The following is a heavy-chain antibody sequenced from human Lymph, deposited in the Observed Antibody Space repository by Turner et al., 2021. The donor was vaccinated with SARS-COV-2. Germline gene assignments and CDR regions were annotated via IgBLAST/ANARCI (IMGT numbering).Heavy chain of an antibody. CDR1: GFTFDDYA. Sequence: EVQLVESGGGLVQPGMSLRLSCAASGFTFDDYAMHWVRQAPGKGLEWVSGINWSGGSIAYADSVKGRFTISRDNPKNSLYLQMNSLRAEDTAFYYCAKDLAGTYYSSFDYWGQGTLVTVSS. CDR3: AKDLAGTYYSSFDY. D-gene: IGHD1-26*01. V-gene: IGHV3-9*01. CDR2: INWSGGSI. J-gene: IGHJ4*02.